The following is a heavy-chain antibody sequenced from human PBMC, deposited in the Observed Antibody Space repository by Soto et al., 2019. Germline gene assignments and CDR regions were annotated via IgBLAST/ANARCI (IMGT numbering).Heavy chain of an antibody. J-gene: IGHJ5*02. Sequence: QITLKESGPTLVKPTQTLTLTCTFSGFSLSTSPVAVGWIRQPPGKALEWLAIIYWDDSKHYSPSLQSRVTITKDTSKNRGVPTYTNMTPVDTATYYGVYRGRGGGFGGENWSDPWGQGTLVIVSS. CDR2: IYWDDSK. CDR1: GFSLSTSPVA. V-gene: IGHV2-5*02. CDR3: VYRGRGGGFGGENWSDP. D-gene: IGHD2-15*01.